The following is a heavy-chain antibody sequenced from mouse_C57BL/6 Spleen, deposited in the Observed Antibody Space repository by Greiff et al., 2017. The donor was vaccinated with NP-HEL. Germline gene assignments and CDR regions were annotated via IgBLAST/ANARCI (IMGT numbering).Heavy chain of an antibody. Sequence: EVQGVESGGDLVKPGGSLKLSCAASGFTFSSYGMSWVRQTPDKRLEWVATISSGGSYTYYPDSVKGRFTISRDNAKNTLYLQMSSLKSEDTAMYYCARHWRLDYWGQGTTLTVSS. CDR2: ISSGGSYT. J-gene: IGHJ2*01. CDR3: ARHWRLDY. V-gene: IGHV5-6*01. CDR1: GFTFSSYG.